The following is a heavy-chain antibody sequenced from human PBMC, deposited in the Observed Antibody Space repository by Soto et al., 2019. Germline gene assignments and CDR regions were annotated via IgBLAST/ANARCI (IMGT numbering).Heavy chain of an antibody. J-gene: IGHJ6*02. V-gene: IGHV4-59*01. D-gene: IGHD2-2*02. CDR3: ARAPISLYCYGMDV. CDR2: VYYSGST. Sequence: QVQLQESGPGLVKPSETLSLTCTVSGGSISSYYWSWIRQPPGKGLEWIGYVYYSGSTNYNPSLKSRVTIAVDTSKNYFSLKLSSVTAADTAVYYCARAPISLYCYGMDVWGQGTTVTVSS. CDR1: GGSISSYY.